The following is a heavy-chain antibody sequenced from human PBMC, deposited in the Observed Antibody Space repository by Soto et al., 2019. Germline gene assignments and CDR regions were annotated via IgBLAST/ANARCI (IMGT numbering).Heavy chain of an antibody. CDR2: ISSSSSYI. D-gene: IGHD3-9*01. V-gene: IGHV3-21*01. J-gene: IGHJ5*02. CDR3: ARVSFPGPDYDILTGYYLT. CDR1: GFTFSSYS. Sequence: GGSLRLSCAASGFTFSSYSMNWVRQAPGKGLEWVSSISSSSSYIYYADSVKGRFTISRDNAKNSLYLQMNSLRAEDTAVYYCARVSFPGPDYDILTGYYLTWGQGTLVTVSS.